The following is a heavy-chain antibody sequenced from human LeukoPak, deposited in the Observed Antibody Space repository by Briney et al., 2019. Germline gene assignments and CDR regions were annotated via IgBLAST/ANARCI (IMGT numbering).Heavy chain of an antibody. D-gene: IGHD1-26*01. CDR2: IYTSGST. Sequence: PSETLSLTCTVSAGSFSTYSWIWIRQPAGKGLEWIGRIYTSGSTNYNPSLKSRVTISADKSKNQYSLKLSPVTAADTAVYYCARVASGDYSPFDYWGQGTLVTVSS. CDR1: AGSFSTYS. V-gene: IGHV4-4*07. J-gene: IGHJ4*02. CDR3: ARVASGDYSPFDY.